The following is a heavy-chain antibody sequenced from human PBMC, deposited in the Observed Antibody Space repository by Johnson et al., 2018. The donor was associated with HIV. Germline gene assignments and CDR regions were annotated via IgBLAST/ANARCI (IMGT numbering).Heavy chain of an antibody. Sequence: VQLVESGGGLVQPGGSLRLSCAASGFTFSSYWMSWVRQAPGKGLEWLSYISSSGSLTYYADSVEGRFTISRDSAKNSLYLQMNSLRAEDTAVYYCARGPTRFAAFDIWGQGTMVTVSS. D-gene: IGHD3-10*01. CDR3: ARGPTRFAAFDI. CDR2: ISSSGSLT. CDR1: GFTFSSYW. V-gene: IGHV3-48*04. J-gene: IGHJ3*02.